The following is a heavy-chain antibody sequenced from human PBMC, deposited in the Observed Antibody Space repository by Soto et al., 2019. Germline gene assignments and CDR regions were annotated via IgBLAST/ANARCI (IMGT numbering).Heavy chain of an antibody. V-gene: IGHV4-39*01. Sequence: SETLSLTCKVSGDSISSNSYYWGWIRQPPGNGLEWIGNINSSGTTHYSPSLKSRVTISVDTSNNQFSLKLTSVTAADMAVYYCARHPGYRIGDSCHGQYTMDVWGQGTTVTVSS. CDR3: ARHPGYRIGDSCHGQYTMDV. CDR2: INSSGTT. J-gene: IGHJ6*02. D-gene: IGHD2-15*01. CDR1: GDSISSNSYY.